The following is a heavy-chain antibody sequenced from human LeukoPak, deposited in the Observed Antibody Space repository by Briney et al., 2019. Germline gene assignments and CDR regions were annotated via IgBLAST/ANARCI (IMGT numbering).Heavy chain of an antibody. CDR3: ARVPPITIFGVVLGDWFDP. Sequence: SETLSLTCTVSGGSISSSSYYWGWIRQPPGKGLEWIGSIYYSGSTYYNPSLKSRVTISVDTSKNQFSLKLSSVTAADTAVYYCARVPPITIFGVVLGDWFDPWGQGTLVTVSS. CDR2: IYYSGST. CDR1: GGSISSSSYY. D-gene: IGHD3-3*01. V-gene: IGHV4-39*07. J-gene: IGHJ5*02.